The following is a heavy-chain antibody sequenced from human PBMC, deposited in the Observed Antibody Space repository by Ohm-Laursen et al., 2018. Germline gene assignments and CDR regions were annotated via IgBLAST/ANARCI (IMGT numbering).Heavy chain of an antibody. CDR2: IIPIFGTA. CDR1: GGTFSSYA. D-gene: IGHD1-14*01. V-gene: IGHV1-69*01. J-gene: IGHJ6*02. Sequence: SSVKVSCKASGGTFSSYAISWVRQAPGQGLEWMGGIIPIFGTANYAQKFQGRVTITADESTSTAYMELSSLRSEDTAVYYCARGGKRGGYYYYYGMDVWGQGTTVTVSS. CDR3: ARGGKRGGYYYYYGMDV.